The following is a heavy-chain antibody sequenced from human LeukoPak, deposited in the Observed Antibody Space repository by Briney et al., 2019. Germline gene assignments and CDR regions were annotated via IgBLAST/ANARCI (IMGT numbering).Heavy chain of an antibody. D-gene: IGHD6-6*01. V-gene: IGHV3-30*18. J-gene: IGHJ4*02. CDR3: AKEADIAARPYFDY. Sequence: GRSLRLSCAASGFTFGSYAMNWVRQAPGKGLEWVAVISSDGSNKFYVDSVKGRFTISRDNSKNSLYLQMNSLRTEDTALYYCAKEADIAARPYFDYWGQGTLVTVSS. CDR1: GFTFGSYA. CDR2: ISSDGSNK.